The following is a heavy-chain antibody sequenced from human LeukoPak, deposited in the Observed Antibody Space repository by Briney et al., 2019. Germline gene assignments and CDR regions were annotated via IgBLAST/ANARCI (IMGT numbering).Heavy chain of an antibody. D-gene: IGHD3-22*01. CDR2: ISRSSSYI. CDR3: AKLGYDSSGSPRLVDY. Sequence: GGSLRLSCAASGFTLSNYNMRWVRQAPGKGLEWVSSISRSSSYIYYADSVKGRFSISRDNSKSTLDLQMNSLRPEDTALYYCAKLGYDSSGSPRLVDYWGQGTLVTVSS. V-gene: IGHV3-21*01. CDR1: GFTLSNYN. J-gene: IGHJ4*02.